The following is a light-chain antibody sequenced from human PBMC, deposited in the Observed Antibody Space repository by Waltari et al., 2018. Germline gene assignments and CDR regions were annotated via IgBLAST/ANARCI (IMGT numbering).Light chain of an antibody. V-gene: IGLV2-14*01. CDR3: SSQSSNDVVL. J-gene: IGLJ2*01. Sequence: QSALTQPASVSGSPGQSVTIFCAGTSNDVGGYNSVSWYQEHPGQAPRVIIYDVSDRPSGFSYRFSASKSGNTASLTISGLQAEDEADYYCSSQSSNDVVLFGGGTKLTVL. CDR1: SNDVGGYNS. CDR2: DVS.